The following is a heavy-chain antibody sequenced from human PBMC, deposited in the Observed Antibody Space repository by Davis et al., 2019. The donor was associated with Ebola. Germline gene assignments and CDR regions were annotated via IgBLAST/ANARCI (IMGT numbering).Heavy chain of an antibody. CDR2: MNPNSGNT. J-gene: IGHJ6*02. CDR3: ARQAFMDV. V-gene: IGHV1-8*03. Sequence: AASVKVSCKASGYTFTNYDINWVRQATGQGLEWMGWMNPNSGNTGYAQKFQGRVTITRDTSASTAYMELSSLRFEDTAVYYCARQAFMDVWGQGTTVTVSS. CDR1: GYTFTNYD.